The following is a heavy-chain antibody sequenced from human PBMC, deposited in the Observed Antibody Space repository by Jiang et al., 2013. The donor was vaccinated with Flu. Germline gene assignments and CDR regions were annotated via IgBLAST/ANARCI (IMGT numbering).Heavy chain of an antibody. Sequence: QLVESGAEVKKPGSSVKVSCKASGGTFSSYAISWVRQAPGQGLEWMGGIIPIFGTANYAQKFQGRVTITADESTSTAYMELSSLRSEDTAVYYCARLGTMVRGVYYGMDVWGQGTTVTVSS. CDR2: IIPIFGTA. CDR3: ARLGTMVRGVYYGMDV. CDR1: GGTFSSYA. D-gene: IGHD3-10*01. J-gene: IGHJ6*02. V-gene: IGHV1-69*01.